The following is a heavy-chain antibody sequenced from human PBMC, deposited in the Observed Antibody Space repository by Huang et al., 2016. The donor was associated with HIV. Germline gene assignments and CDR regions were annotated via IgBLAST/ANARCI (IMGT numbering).Heavy chain of an antibody. D-gene: IGHD6-19*01. CDR2: LNPNSGKT. J-gene: IGHJ4*02. Sequence: QVQLVQSGPEVKKPGASVKVSCQTSGYIFSNYDINWVRQAPGQWLQWMGWLNPNSGKTAYGQNVQGRVTLTRSTSTGAAYMVLNSLTSQDTAVYYCARLTSGWYQDYWGQGTLVTVSS. CDR3: ARLTSGWYQDY. CDR1: GYIFSNYD. V-gene: IGHV1-8*01.